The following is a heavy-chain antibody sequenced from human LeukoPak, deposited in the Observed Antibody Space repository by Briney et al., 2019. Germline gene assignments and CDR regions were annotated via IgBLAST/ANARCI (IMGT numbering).Heavy chain of an antibody. D-gene: IGHD3-10*01. Sequence: ASVKVSCKASGYTFTSYYMHWVRQAPGQGLEWMGIINPSGGSTSYAQKFQGRVTMTRDMSTSTVYMELSSLRSEDTAVYYCAKTYLWFGEGFDYWGQGTLVTVSS. CDR3: AKTYLWFGEGFDY. CDR1: GYTFTSYY. V-gene: IGHV1-46*01. J-gene: IGHJ4*02. CDR2: INPSGGST.